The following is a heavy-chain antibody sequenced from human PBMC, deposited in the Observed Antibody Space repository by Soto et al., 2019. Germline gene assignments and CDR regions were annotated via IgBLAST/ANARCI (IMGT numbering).Heavy chain of an antibody. D-gene: IGHD1-1*01. CDR2: LNPNTGDS. J-gene: IGHJ4*02. V-gene: IGHV1-8*01. CDR1: GYTFTSYD. Sequence: ASVKVSCKASGYTFTSYDIYWVRQDTGQGLEWMGWLNPNTGDSAYAQKFQGRISVTSDTSINTVHMELSSLRSEDTAVYYCARRAETNGWNGFGADRYYFDFWGQGTLVTVSS. CDR3: ARRAETNGWNGFGADRYYFDF.